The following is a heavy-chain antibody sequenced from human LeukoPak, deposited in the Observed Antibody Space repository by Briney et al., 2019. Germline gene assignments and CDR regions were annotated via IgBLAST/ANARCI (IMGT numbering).Heavy chain of an antibody. CDR3: ARCGIRYFDWLD. CDR1: GGSFSGYY. D-gene: IGHD3-9*01. V-gene: IGHV4-34*01. J-gene: IGHJ4*02. CDR2: INHSGST. Sequence: SETLSLTCAVYGGSFSGYYWSWIRQPPGKGLEWIGEINHSGSTNYNPSLKSRVTISVDTSKNQFSLKLSSVTAADTAVYYCARCGIRYFDWLDWGQGTLVTVSS.